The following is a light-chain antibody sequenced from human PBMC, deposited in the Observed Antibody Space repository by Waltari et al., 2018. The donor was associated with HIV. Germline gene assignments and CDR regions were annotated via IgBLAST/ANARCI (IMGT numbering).Light chain of an antibody. V-gene: IGKV4-1*01. CDR3: QEFYSNHLS. CDR2: WAS. J-gene: IGKJ3*01. Sequence: DIVMTQSPDSLAVSLGERATINCKSSQSVLYSSNNKNYLAWYQQKPGQPPKLLISWASTRESGVPDRFSGSGSGTDFALTISSLQAEDVAVYYCQEFYSNHLSFGPGTKVEIK. CDR1: QSVLYSSNNKNY.